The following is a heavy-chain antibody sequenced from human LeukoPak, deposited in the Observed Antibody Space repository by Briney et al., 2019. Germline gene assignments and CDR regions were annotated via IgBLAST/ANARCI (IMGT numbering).Heavy chain of an antibody. CDR2: IIPIFGTA. CDR3: ARPLRSGTNTVVGYYYGMDV. V-gene: IGHV1-69*13. Sequence: GASVKVSCKASGGTFSSYAISWVRQAPGQGLGWMGGIIPIFGTANYAQKFQGRVTITADESTSTAYMELSSLRSEDTAVYYCARPLRSGTNTVVGYYYGMDVWGKGTTVTVSS. CDR1: GGTFSSYA. J-gene: IGHJ6*04. D-gene: IGHD1-14*01.